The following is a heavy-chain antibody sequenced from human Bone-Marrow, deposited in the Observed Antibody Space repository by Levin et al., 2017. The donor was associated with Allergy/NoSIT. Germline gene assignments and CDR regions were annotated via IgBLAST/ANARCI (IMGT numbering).Heavy chain of an antibody. J-gene: IGHJ6*02. Sequence: ASVKVSCKASGYTFTSYDINWVRQATGQGLEWMGWMNPNSYNTGYAQNFQGRVTMTTNTSISTAYMELTSLTSEDTAVYYCARALTVGYGMDVWGQGTTVTVSS. CDR3: ARALTVGYGMDV. CDR2: MNPNSYNT. V-gene: IGHV1-8*01. CDR1: GYTFTSYD. D-gene: IGHD1-26*01.